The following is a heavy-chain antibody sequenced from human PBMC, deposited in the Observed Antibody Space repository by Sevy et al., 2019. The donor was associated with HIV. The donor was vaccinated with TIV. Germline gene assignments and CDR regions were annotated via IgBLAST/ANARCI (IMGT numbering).Heavy chain of an antibody. V-gene: IGHV3-11*04. CDR2: ISSSGGSV. Sequence: GGSLRLSCAASGISFSDHYMSWIRQAPGKGLEWVSYISSSGGSVYYADSVKGRLTISRDNSDNILYLHMNSLRSEDTAVYYCAKDFTGYNGMDVWGQGTMVTVSS. CDR3: AKDFTGYNGMDV. D-gene: IGHD3-9*01. CDR1: GISFSDHY. J-gene: IGHJ6*02.